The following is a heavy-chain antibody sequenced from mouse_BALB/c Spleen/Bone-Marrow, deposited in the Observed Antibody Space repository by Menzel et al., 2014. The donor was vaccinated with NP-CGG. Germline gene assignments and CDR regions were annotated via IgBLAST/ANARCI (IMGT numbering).Heavy chain of an antibody. CDR2: IYPGSGDT. V-gene: IGHV1-12*01. Sequence: SGAELVKPGASVKMSCKASGYTFTSYNMHWVKQTPGQGLEWIGAIYPGSGDTSYNQKFKGKATLTADKSSSTAYMQLSSLTSEDSAVYYCARGGTPYYFDYWGQGTTLTVSS. CDR1: GYTFTSYN. D-gene: IGHD2-14*01. J-gene: IGHJ2*01. CDR3: ARGGTPYYFDY.